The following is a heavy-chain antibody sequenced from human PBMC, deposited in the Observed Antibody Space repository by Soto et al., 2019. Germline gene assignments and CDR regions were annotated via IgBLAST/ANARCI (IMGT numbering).Heavy chain of an antibody. CDR1: GFAFGNYE. V-gene: IGHV3-64*01. J-gene: IGHJ6*03. D-gene: IGHD6-13*01. Sequence: PGGPLRLSCATTGFAFGNYEMQWVRQAPGKGLEYVSGISNNGAHTDYAKSVKGRFTISRDNSENTLYLQMGSLRAEDMALYYCARRGYGSRWPNVYMDVWGKGTTVTVSS. CDR2: ISNNGAHT. CDR3: ARRGYGSRWPNVYMDV.